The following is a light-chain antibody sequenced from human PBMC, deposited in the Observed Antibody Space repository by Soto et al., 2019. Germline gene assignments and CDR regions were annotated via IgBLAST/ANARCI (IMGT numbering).Light chain of an antibody. CDR2: GAS. CDR3: QQYDYWPRT. J-gene: IGKJ1*01. CDR1: QSISSS. Sequence: EIVMTQSPATLSVSPGESATLSCRASQSISSSKLAWYQQNPGQAPRLLMYGASNRATGIPARSSGSGSGTEFTLTISSLQSEDFAVYYCQQYDYWPRTFGQGTKVEIK. V-gene: IGKV3-15*01.